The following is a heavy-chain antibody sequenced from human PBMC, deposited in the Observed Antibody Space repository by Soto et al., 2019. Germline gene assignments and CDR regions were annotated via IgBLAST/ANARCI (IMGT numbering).Heavy chain of an antibody. Sequence: PGGSLRLSCAASGFTFSSYAMHWVRQAPGKGLEWVAVISYDGSNKYYADSVKGRFTISRDNSKNTLYLQMNSLRAEDTAVYYCARERGTYCSSTSCYTAGGMDVWGQGTTVTVSS. CDR2: ISYDGSNK. D-gene: IGHD2-2*02. V-gene: IGHV3-30-3*01. J-gene: IGHJ6*02. CDR1: GFTFSSYA. CDR3: ARERGTYCSSTSCYTAGGMDV.